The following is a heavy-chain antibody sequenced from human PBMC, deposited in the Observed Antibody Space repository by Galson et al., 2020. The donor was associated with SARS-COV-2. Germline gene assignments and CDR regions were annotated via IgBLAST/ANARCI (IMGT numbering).Heavy chain of an antibody. CDR1: GGSISSGGYY. V-gene: IGHV4-31*03. CDR2: IYYSGST. Sequence: SETLSLTCTVSGGSISSGGYYWSWIRQHPGKGLEWIGYIYYSGSTYYNPSLKSRVTISVDTSKNQFSLKLSSVTAADTAVYYCAREWYYDSSGYYWEHAFDIWGQGTMVTVSS. D-gene: IGHD3-22*01. CDR3: AREWYYDSSGYYWEHAFDI. J-gene: IGHJ3*02.